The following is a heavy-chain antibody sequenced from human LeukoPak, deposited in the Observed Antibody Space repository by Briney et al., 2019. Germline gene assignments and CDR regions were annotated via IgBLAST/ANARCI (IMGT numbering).Heavy chain of an antibody. CDR2: INHSGST. Sequence: PSETLSLTCAVYGGSFSGYYWSWIRQPPGKGLEWIGEINHSGSTNYNPSLKSRVTISVDTSKNQFSLKLSSVTAADTAVYYCARIYQFRIVVVKNAFDIWGQGTIVTVSS. CDR3: ARIYQFRIVVVKNAFDI. V-gene: IGHV4-34*01. D-gene: IGHD3-22*01. J-gene: IGHJ3*02. CDR1: GGSFSGYY.